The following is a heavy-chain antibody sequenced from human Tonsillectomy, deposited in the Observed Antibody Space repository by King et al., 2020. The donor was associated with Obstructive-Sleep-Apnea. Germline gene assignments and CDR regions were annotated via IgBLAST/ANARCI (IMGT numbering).Heavy chain of an antibody. D-gene: IGHD2-2*01. CDR2: ISAYNGNT. V-gene: IGHV1-18*01. J-gene: IGHJ4*02. CDR3: ARGTHPRYCSSTSCYEGYYFDY. Sequence: VQLVESGAEVKKPGASVKVSCKASGYTFTSYGISWVRQAPGQGLEWMGWISAYNGNTNYAQKLQGRDTMTTATSTSTAYMELRSLRSDDTAVYYCARGTHPRYCSSTSCYEGYYFDYWGQGTLVTVSS. CDR1: GYTFTSYG.